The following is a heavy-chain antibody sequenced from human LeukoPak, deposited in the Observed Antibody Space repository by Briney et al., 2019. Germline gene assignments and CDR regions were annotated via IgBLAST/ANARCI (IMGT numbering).Heavy chain of an antibody. CDR3: ARAQVGATILDY. Sequence: SETLSLTCTVSGGSISSYYWSGIRHPSAKGLEWIGRIYTSGSTNYNPSPKSRVTMSVDTSKNQFSLKLSSVTAADTAVYYCARAQVGATILDYWGQGTLVTVSS. CDR2: IYTSGST. J-gene: IGHJ4*02. D-gene: IGHD1-26*01. V-gene: IGHV4-4*07. CDR1: GGSISSYY.